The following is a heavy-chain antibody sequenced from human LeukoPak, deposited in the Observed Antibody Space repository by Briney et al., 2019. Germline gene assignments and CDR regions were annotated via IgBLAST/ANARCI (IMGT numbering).Heavy chain of an antibody. J-gene: IGHJ3*02. CDR1: GGSISTFY. Sequence: SETLSLTCTVSGGSISTFYWSWIRQPAGKGLEWIGRIYKTGSTDYNTNYNPSLSSRVTVSLDTSKSQFSLRLSSVTAADTAVYYCARYCSGSSCSSMNAFDIWGQGTMVTVSP. D-gene: IGHD2-15*01. V-gene: IGHV4-4*07. CDR2: IYKTGSTDYNT. CDR3: ARYCSGSSCSSMNAFDI.